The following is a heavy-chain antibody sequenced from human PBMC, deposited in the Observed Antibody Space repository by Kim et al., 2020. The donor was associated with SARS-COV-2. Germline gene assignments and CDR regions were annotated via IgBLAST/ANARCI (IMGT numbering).Heavy chain of an antibody. J-gene: IGHJ3*02. CDR3: ARETPDDAFDI. V-gene: IGHV4-30-2*05. D-gene: IGHD2-15*01. Sequence: FHNPCLKSLVTISVEPAKNQFSLRLSSVTAADTAVYYCARETPDDAFDIRGQGTMVTVSS.